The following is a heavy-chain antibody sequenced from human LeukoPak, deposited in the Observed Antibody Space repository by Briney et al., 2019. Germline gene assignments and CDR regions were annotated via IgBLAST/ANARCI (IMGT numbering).Heavy chain of an antibody. CDR1: GGTFSSYA. D-gene: IGHD2-2*01. Sequence: ASVKVSCKASGGTFSSYAISWVRQAPGQGLEWMGRIIPILGIANYAQKFQGRVTITADKSTCTAYMELSSLRSEDTAVYYCARDRVVVVPAAMPSDYWGQGTLVTVSS. CDR3: ARDRVVVVPAAMPSDY. V-gene: IGHV1-69*04. J-gene: IGHJ4*02. CDR2: IIPILGIA.